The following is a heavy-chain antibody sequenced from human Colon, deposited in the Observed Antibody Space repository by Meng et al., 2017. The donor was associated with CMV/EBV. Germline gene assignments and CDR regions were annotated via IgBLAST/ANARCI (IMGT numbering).Heavy chain of an antibody. Sequence: GGSLRLSCAASGFSFRSYSMNWVRQAPGKGLEWISYISSSSSNMYYADSVKGRFTISRDNAKNSLYLQMNSLRAEDTAVYYCARDGGGVGDCSSTSCSQGYYYYGLDVWGQGTTVTVSS. D-gene: IGHD2-2*01. CDR1: GFSFRSYS. CDR2: ISSSSSNM. J-gene: IGHJ6*02. V-gene: IGHV3-48*04. CDR3: ARDGGGVGDCSSTSCSQGYYYYGLDV.